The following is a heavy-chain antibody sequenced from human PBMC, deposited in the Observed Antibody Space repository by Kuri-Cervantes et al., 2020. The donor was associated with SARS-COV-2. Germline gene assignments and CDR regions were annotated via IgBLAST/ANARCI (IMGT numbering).Heavy chain of an antibody. D-gene: IGHD5-18*01. CDR3: ARHRYSYGTPDWFDP. V-gene: IGHV4-39*01. Sequence: SETLSLTCTVSGGSISSSSYYWGWIRQPPGKGLEWIGSIHYSGSTYYNPSLKSRVTISVDTSKIQFSLKLSSVTAADTAVYYCARHRYSYGTPDWFDPWDQGTLVTVSS. J-gene: IGHJ5*02. CDR2: IHYSGST. CDR1: GGSISSSSYY.